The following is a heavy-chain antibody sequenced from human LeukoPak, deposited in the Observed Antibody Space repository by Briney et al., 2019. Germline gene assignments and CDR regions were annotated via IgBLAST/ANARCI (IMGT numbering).Heavy chain of an antibody. CDR3: ASLRPLSYCGGDCYHPSDY. J-gene: IGHJ4*02. CDR2: INRSGST. D-gene: IGHD2-21*02. V-gene: IGHV4-34*01. Sequence: SETLSLTCAVYGGSFSGYYWSWIRQPPGKGLEWIGEINRSGSTNYNPSLKSRVTISVDTSKNQFSLKLSSVTAADTAVYYCASLRPLSYCGGDCYHPSDYWGQGTLVTVSS. CDR1: GGSFSGYY.